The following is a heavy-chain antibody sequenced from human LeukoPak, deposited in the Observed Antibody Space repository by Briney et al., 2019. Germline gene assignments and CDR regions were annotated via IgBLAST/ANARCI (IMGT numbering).Heavy chain of an antibody. V-gene: IGHV4-31*03. CDR1: GGSISSGGYY. D-gene: IGHD6-19*01. J-gene: IGHJ6*02. CDR2: IYYSGST. Sequence: SETLSLTCTVSGGSISSGGYYWSWIRQHPGKGLEWIGYIYYSGSTYYNPSLKSRVTISVDTSKNQFSLKLSSVTAADTAAYYCARDYGARIAVAGNYYYGMDVWGQGTTVTVSS. CDR3: ARDYGARIAVAGNYYYGMDV.